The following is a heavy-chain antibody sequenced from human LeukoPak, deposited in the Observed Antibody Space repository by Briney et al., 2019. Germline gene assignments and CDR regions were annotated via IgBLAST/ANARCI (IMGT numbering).Heavy chain of an antibody. J-gene: IGHJ4*02. CDR1: GFTVSSNY. D-gene: IGHD1-1*01. CDR3: ARDSRNWNALLDY. Sequence: GGSLRLSCAASGFTVSSNYMSWVRQAPGKGLEWVSVIYSGGSTYYADSVKGRFTISRDNSKSTLYPQMNSLRAEDTAVYYCARDSRNWNALLDYWGQGTLVTVSS. V-gene: IGHV3-66*01. CDR2: IYSGGST.